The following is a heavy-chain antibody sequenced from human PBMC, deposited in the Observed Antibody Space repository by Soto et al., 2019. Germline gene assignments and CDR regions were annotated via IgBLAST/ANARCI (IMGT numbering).Heavy chain of an antibody. Sequence: SETLSLTCTVSGDSISSYYWSWVRPPPGKGLEWMGSIYYSGSTNYNPSLKSRVTIAGDTSNNQFSLKLSSVTAADTAVYYCAGSDGRYWGQGTLVTVSS. V-gene: IGHV4-59*01. J-gene: IGHJ4*02. CDR2: IYYSGST. CDR3: AGSDGRY. CDR1: GDSISSYY.